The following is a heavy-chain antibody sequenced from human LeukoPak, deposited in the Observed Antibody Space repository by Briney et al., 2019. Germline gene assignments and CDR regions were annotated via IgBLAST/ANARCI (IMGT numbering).Heavy chain of an antibody. CDR1: GGSISSYY. V-gene: IGHV4-59*08. Sequence: SETLSLTCTVSGGSISSYYWSWIRQPPGKGLEWIGYIYYSGSTNYNPSLKSRVTISVDTSKNQFSLKLSSVTAADTAVYYCARHGNYYDSSGLQLFDYWGQGTLVTVSS. D-gene: IGHD3-22*01. J-gene: IGHJ4*02. CDR3: ARHGNYYDSSGLQLFDY. CDR2: IYYSGST.